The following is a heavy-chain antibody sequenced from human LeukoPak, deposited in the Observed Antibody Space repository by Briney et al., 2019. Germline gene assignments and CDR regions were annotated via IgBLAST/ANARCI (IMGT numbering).Heavy chain of an antibody. CDR2: ISSSSSTI. D-gene: IGHD3-22*01. CDR3: ARERRTYYYDSSGSDPTTYNWFDP. J-gene: IGHJ5*02. Sequence: GGSLRLSCAASGFTFSSYSMNWVRQAPGKGLEWVSYISSSSSTIYYADSVKGRFTISRDNAKNSLYLQMNSLRAEDTAVYYCARERRTYYYDSSGSDPTTYNWFDPWGQGTLVTVSS. V-gene: IGHV3-48*04. CDR1: GFTFSSYS.